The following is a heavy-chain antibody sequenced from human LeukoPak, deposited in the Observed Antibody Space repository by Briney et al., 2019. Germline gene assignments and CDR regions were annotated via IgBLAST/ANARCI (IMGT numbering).Heavy chain of an antibody. CDR2: IYHSGST. CDR1: GGSISSSNW. Sequence: PSGTLSLTCAVSGGSISSSNWWSWVRQPPGKGLEWIGEIYHSGSTNYNPSLKSRVTISVDKSKNQFSLKLSSVTAADTAVYYCARDPRDYYDSSGYDYWGQGTLVTVS. D-gene: IGHD3-22*01. J-gene: IGHJ4*02. CDR3: ARDPRDYYDSSGYDY. V-gene: IGHV4-4*02.